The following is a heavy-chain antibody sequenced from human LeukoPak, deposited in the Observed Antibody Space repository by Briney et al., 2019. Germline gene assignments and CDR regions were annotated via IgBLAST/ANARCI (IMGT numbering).Heavy chain of an antibody. Sequence: GRSLRLSCAASGFTFSSYAMHWVRQAPGKGLEWVAVISYDGSNKYYADSVKGRFTISRDNSKNTLYLQMNSLRAEDTAVYYCASLWLLDYWGQGTLVTVSS. CDR2: ISYDGSNK. D-gene: IGHD3-10*01. J-gene: IGHJ4*02. CDR1: GFTFSSYA. V-gene: IGHV3-30*01. CDR3: ASLWLLDY.